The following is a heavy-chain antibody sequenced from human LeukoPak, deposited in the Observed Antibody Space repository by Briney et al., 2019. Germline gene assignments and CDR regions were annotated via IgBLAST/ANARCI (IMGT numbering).Heavy chain of an antibody. V-gene: IGHV1-69*02. CDR2: IIPILGIA. CDR1: GGTFSSYT. J-gene: IGHJ5*02. CDR3: ARVVPAAIGWFDP. Sequence: SVKVSCKASGGTFSSYTISWVRRAPGQGLEWMGRIIPILGIANYAQKFQGRVTITADKSTSTAYMELSSLRSEDTAVYYCARVVPAAIGWFDPWGQGTLVTVSS. D-gene: IGHD2-2*01.